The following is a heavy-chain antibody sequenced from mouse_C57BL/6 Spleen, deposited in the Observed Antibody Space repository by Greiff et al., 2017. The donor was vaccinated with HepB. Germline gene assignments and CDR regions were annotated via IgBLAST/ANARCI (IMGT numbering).Heavy chain of an antibody. J-gene: IGHJ2*01. CDR3: AREGLGFDY. CDR1: GYTFTSYW. Sequence: QVHVKQPGAELVMPGASVKLSCKASGYTFTSYWMHWVKQRPGQGLEWIGEIDPSDSYTNYNQKFKGKSTLTVDKSSSTAYMQLSSLTSEDSAVYYWAREGLGFDYWGQGTTLTVSS. D-gene: IGHD4-1*01. V-gene: IGHV1-69*01. CDR2: IDPSDSYT.